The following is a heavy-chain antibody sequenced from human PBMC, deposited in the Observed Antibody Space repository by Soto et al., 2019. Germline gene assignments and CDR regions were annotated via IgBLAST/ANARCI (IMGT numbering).Heavy chain of an antibody. CDR2: TYYRSKWYN. J-gene: IGHJ5*02. V-gene: IGHV6-1*01. D-gene: IGHD1-1*01. CDR3: GRAHLGSDRYILEPFDP. Sequence: PSQTLSLTCAISGDSVSSNSATWNWIRQSPSRGLEWLGRTYYRSKWYNDYAPSVRSRIIINPDTSKNQFSLQLNSVIPEDTAVYYCGRAHLGSDRYILEPFDPWGQGTLVTVS. CDR1: GDSVSSNSAT.